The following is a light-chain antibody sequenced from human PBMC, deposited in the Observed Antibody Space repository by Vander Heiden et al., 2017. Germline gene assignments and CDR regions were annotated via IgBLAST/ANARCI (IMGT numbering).Light chain of an antibody. CDR3: QQSHRTPCT. CDR1: QSISGY. J-gene: IGKJ2*02. Sequence: DIQMTHSPSSLSASVGDRVTITCRASQSISGYLNWYQQKPGKAPNLLIYAASTLERGVPSRFSGSESGTDFTLTISSLQPEDFATYYCQQSHRTPCTFGQGTKLEIK. V-gene: IGKV1-39*01. CDR2: AAS.